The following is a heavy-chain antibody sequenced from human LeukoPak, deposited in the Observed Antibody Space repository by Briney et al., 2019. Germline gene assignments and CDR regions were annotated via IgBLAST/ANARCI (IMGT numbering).Heavy chain of an antibody. CDR1: GFTSSGSA. Sequence: SGGSLRLSCAASGFTSSGSAMHWIRQASGKGLEWVGRIRSKADNYATTYAASVKGRFTISRDDSKNTAYLQMNSLKTDDTAVYYCSSRDGYIGYWGQGTLVTVSS. J-gene: IGHJ4*02. V-gene: IGHV3-73*01. D-gene: IGHD5-24*01. CDR3: SSRDGYIGY. CDR2: IRSKADNYAT.